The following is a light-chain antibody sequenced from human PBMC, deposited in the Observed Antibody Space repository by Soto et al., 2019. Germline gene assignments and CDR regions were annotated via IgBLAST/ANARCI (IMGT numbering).Light chain of an antibody. Sequence: ALTQPASVSGPPGQSITISCSGTTNDVGGYNYVSWYQQHPGKAPKLLIYGVTDRPSGVSSRFSGSKSGNAASLTISGLQAEDEGDYYCSSYTSSYTWIFGGGTKVTVL. CDR3: SSYTSSYTWI. J-gene: IGLJ3*02. CDR2: GVT. CDR1: TNDVGGYNY. V-gene: IGLV2-14*03.